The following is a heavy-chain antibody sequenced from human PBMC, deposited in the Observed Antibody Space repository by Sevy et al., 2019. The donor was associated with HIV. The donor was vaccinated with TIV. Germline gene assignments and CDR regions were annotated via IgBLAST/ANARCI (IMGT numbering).Heavy chain of an antibody. J-gene: IGHJ6*02. V-gene: IGHV3-15*07. D-gene: IGHD4-4*01. CDR3: TTSTQVDYYGMDV. CDR2: IRSKTDGGTT. Sequence: GGSLRLSCAASGFTFTYTWMNWVRQAPGKGLEWVGRIRSKTDGGTTDYAAPVEGRFTISRDDSKNTLFLQMNSLKTEDTAVYYCTTSTQVDYYGMDVWGQGTTVTVSS. CDR1: GFTFTYTW.